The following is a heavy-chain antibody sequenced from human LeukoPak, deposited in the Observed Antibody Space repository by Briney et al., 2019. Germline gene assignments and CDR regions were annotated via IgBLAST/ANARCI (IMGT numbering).Heavy chain of an antibody. V-gene: IGHV4-39*01. D-gene: IGHD1-26*01. J-gene: IGHJ6*03. CDR1: GGSISSSTYY. CDR2: IYYSGST. Sequence: SETLSLTCTVSGGSISSSTYYWGWIRQPPGKGLEWIGTIYYSGSTYYNPSLKSRVTISVDTSKNQFSLKLSSVTAADTAVYYCARRSKGWELLRDYYYYMDVWGKGTTVTVSS. CDR3: ARRSKGWELLRDYYYYMDV.